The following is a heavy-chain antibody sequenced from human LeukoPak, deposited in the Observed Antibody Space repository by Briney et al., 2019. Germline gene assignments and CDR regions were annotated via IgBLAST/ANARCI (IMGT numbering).Heavy chain of an antibody. CDR1: GGSISSGGYY. J-gene: IGHJ5*02. CDR2: IYYSGST. D-gene: IGHD3-10*01. Sequence: SETLSHTCTVSGGSISSGGYYWSWIRQHPGKGLEWIGYIYYSGSTYYNPSLKSRVTISVDTSKNQFSLKLSSVTAADTAVYYCALEGITMVRGVITAWGQGTLITVSS. V-gene: IGHV4-31*03. CDR3: ALEGITMVRGVITA.